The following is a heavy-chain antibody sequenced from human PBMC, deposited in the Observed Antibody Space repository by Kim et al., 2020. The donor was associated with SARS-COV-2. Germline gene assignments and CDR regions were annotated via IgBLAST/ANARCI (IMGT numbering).Heavy chain of an antibody. V-gene: IGHV3-21*01. Sequence: GGSLRLSCAASAFTFSNYNINWVHQAPGKGLEWVSSISSSTSYIYYADSVKGRFTISRDNAKNSLYLQMNNLRAEDTAVYYCVRGGHYYYDSSGSRWYFDLWGRGTLVTVSS. J-gene: IGHJ2*01. CDR1: AFTFSNYN. D-gene: IGHD3-22*01. CDR3: VRGGHYYYDSSGSRWYFDL. CDR2: ISSSTSYI.